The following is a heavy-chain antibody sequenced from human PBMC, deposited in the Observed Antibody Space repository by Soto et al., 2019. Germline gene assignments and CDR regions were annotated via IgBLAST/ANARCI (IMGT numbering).Heavy chain of an antibody. CDR3: VRDGSKSLRDWFDP. CDR2: VYATGTT. Sequence: SETLSLTCNVSGGSISKFYWTWIRKTAGNGLEWMGRVYATGTTDYNPSLRSRVAMSVDISKKTFSLRLRSVTGADSGVYYCVRDGSKSLRDWFDPWGQGILVTVSS. J-gene: IGHJ5*02. V-gene: IGHV4-4*07. CDR1: GGSISKFY.